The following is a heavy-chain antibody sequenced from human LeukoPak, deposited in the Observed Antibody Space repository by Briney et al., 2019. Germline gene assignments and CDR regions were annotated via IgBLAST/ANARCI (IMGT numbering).Heavy chain of an antibody. CDR3: ARDRGGDSFDI. Sequence: PSETLSLTCTVSGGSVSSGNFYWTWIRQPAGNQLEWIGRIHTSGNTNHNPSLWSRVTISTDTSKSQFSLTSNFVTAADTAVYYCARDRGGDSFDIWGQGTTVTVSS. D-gene: IGHD2-21*01. J-gene: IGHJ3*02. CDR1: GGSVSSGNFY. V-gene: IGHV4-61*02. CDR2: IHTSGNT.